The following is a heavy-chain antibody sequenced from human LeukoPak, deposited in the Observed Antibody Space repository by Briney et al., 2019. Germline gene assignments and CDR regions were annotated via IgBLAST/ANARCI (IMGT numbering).Heavy chain of an antibody. CDR2: MNPNSGNT. V-gene: IGHV1-8*01. D-gene: IGHD3-10*01. Sequence: ASVKVSCKASGYTLTNYDVNWVRQATGQGLEWMGWMNPNSGNTGYAQKFQGRVTMTRNTSINTAYMELSNLRSEDTAVYYCTRRPGAFYSYMDVWGKGTTVTISS. CDR1: GYTLTNYD. CDR3: TRRPGAFYSYMDV. J-gene: IGHJ6*03.